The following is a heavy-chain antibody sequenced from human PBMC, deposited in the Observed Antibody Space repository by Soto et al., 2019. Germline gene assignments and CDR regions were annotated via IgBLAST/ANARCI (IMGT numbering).Heavy chain of an antibody. CDR3: ATVMYSSGWPFDY. CDR1: AYTLTELS. J-gene: IGHJ4*02. CDR2: FDPEDGET. V-gene: IGHV1-24*01. Sequence: SVKTSCKVSAYTLTELSTHFVRQAPGKGLEWMGGFDPEDGETIYAQKFQGRVTMTEDTSTDTAYMELSSLRSEDTAVYYCATVMYSSGWPFDYWGQGTLVTGSS. D-gene: IGHD6-19*01.